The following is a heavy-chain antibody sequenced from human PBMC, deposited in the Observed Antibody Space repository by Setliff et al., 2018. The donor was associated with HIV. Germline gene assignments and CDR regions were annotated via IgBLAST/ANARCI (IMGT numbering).Heavy chain of an antibody. J-gene: IGHJ6*03. V-gene: IGHV3-43*01. Sequence: GESLTISCAASGFIFEDYAMHWVRQAPGKGLEWVALISWDGATTNYADSVKGRFTISRDSSKNSLYLQMNSLRTEDTALYYCAKEGGSERMPFFYYYMDVWGKGTTVTVSS. CDR3: AKEGGSERMPFFYYYMDV. D-gene: IGHD3-10*01. CDR1: GFIFEDYA. CDR2: ISWDGATT.